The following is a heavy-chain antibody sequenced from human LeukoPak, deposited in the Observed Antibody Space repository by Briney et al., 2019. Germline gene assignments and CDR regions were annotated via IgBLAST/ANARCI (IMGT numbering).Heavy chain of an antibody. CDR3: ARGGPGSTSHY. Sequence: SETLSLTCAVYGGSFSGYYWSWIRQPPGKGLEWIGEINHSGSTNYNPSLKSRVTISVDTSKNQFSLKLSSVTAADTAVYYCARGGPGSTSHYWGQGTLVTVSS. J-gene: IGHJ4*02. V-gene: IGHV4-34*01. CDR2: INHSGST. D-gene: IGHD2-2*01. CDR1: GGSFSGYY.